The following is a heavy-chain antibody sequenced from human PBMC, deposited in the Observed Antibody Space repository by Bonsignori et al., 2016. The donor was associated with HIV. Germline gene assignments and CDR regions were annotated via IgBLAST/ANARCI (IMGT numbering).Heavy chain of an antibody. V-gene: IGHV3-30*18. Sequence: VRLVESGGGVVQPGTSLRLSCAASGFAFLGYGMHWVRQAPGKGLEWVAFISFDGNDKYYGDFFKDRFTVSRDNSKNTLYLQMNSVSIEDTAVYYCAKTQQLIYMDVWGQGP. CDR3: AKTQQLIYMDV. CDR2: ISFDGNDK. J-gene: IGHJ6*03. CDR1: GFAFLGYG. D-gene: IGHD2-21*01.